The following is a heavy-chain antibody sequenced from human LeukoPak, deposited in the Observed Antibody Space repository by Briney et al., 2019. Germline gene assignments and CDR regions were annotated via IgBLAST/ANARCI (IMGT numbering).Heavy chain of an antibody. D-gene: IGHD3-10*01. CDR2: INSDGSST. CDR3: ARDYYGSGSPNWFDP. Sequence: GGSLRLSCAASGFTFSSYWMHWVRQAPGKGLVWVSRINSDGSSTSYADSVKGRFTISRDNAKNTLYLQMNRLRAEHTAVYYCARDYYGSGSPNWFDPWGQGTLVTVSS. CDR1: GFTFSSYW. V-gene: IGHV3-74*01. J-gene: IGHJ5*02.